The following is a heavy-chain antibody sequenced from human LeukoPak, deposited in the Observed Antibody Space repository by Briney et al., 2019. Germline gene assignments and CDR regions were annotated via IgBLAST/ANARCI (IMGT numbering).Heavy chain of an antibody. D-gene: IGHD6-19*01. Sequence: SETLSLTCTVSGGSISSSSYYWSWIRQPPGKGLEWIGYIYYSGSTNYNPSLKSRVTISVDTSKNQFSLKLSSVTAADTAVYYCARGFTPVAPFAYWGQGTLVTVSS. CDR3: ARGFTPVAPFAY. V-gene: IGHV4-61*05. CDR1: GGSISSSSYY. CDR2: IYYSGST. J-gene: IGHJ4*02.